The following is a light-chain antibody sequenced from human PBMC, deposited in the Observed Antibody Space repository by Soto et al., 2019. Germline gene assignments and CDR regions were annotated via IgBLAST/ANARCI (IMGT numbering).Light chain of an antibody. V-gene: IGKV3-20*01. CDR1: QSISRN. Sequence: VLKMTTYTVPVSGGESTSLSCRASQSISRNLAWYQHSPGQAPRLLIYGSYSRATGIPDRFSGGGSGTDFTLTVITLEPEDFAVYYCQQYGSLPITFGQGTRLEI. CDR2: GSY. J-gene: IGKJ5*01. CDR3: QQYGSLPIT.